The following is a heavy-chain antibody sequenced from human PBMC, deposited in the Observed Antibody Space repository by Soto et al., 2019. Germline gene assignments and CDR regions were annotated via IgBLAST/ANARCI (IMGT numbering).Heavy chain of an antibody. Sequence: GASVKVSCKVSGYTLTELSMHWVRQAPGKGLEWMGGFDPEDGETIYAQKFQGRVTMTEDTSTDTAYMELSSLRSEDTAVYYCATDLSCSRTSCYTGYWGQGTLVPVSP. D-gene: IGHD2-2*02. V-gene: IGHV1-24*01. CDR1: GYTLTELS. CDR3: ATDLSCSRTSCYTGY. J-gene: IGHJ4*02. CDR2: FDPEDGET.